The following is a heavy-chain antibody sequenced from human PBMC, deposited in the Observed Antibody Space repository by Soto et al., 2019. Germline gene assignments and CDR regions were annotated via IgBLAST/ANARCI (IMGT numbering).Heavy chain of an antibody. Sequence: SVKVSCKASGGTFSSYAISWVRQAPGQGLEWMGGIIPIFGTANYAQKFQGRVTITADESTSTAYMELSSLRSEDTAVYYCARGGGYCSGGSCPSIDYYYGMDVWGQGTTVTVSS. V-gene: IGHV1-69*13. CDR2: IIPIFGTA. D-gene: IGHD2-15*01. CDR1: GGTFSSYA. CDR3: ARGGGYCSGGSCPSIDYYYGMDV. J-gene: IGHJ6*02.